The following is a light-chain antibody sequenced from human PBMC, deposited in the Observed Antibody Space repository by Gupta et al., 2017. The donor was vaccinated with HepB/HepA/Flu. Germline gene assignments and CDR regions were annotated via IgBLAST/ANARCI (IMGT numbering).Light chain of an antibody. Sequence: QSVLTQPPSASGTPGQRVPISCCGSSSNIGSNTVNWYQQLPGTAPKLLIYSNNQRPSGVPDRFSGSKSGTSASLAISGLQSEDEADYYCAAWDDSLNGVVFGGGTKLTVL. CDR1: SSNIGSNT. CDR3: AAWDDSLNGVV. CDR2: SNN. V-gene: IGLV1-44*01. J-gene: IGLJ2*01.